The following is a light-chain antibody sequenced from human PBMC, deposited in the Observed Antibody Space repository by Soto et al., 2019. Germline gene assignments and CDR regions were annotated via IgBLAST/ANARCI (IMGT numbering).Light chain of an antibody. Sequence: QSALTQPASVSGSPGQSITIYCNGTSSDVGSYNYVSWYQQHPGKAPKHMIYEVSTRPSGVSSRFSGFKSGNTASLTISGLQAEDEADYSCSSHTSSSPVFGTGTKLTVL. CDR1: SSDVGSYNY. J-gene: IGLJ1*01. V-gene: IGLV2-14*01. CDR2: EVS. CDR3: SSHTSSSPV.